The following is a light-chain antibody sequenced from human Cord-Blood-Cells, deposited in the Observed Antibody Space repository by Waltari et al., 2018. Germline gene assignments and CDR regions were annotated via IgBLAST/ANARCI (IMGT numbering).Light chain of an antibody. J-gene: IGLJ2*01. CDR2: EGS. CDR1: SSDVGSYNL. CDR3: CSYAGSSTVV. V-gene: IGLV2-23*01. Sequence: TGTSSDVGSYNLVSWYQQHPGKAPKLMIYEGSKRPSGVSNRFSGSKSGNTASLTISGLQAEDEADYYCCSYAGSSTVVFGGGTKLTVL.